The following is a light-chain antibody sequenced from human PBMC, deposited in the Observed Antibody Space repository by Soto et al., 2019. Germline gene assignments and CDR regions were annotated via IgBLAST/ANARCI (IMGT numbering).Light chain of an antibody. CDR3: QQYNSYRT. Sequence: DIPMTQSPSTLSASIGDRVTITCRASQSIINWLAWYQQKPGKAPKLLIYKASSLESGVPSRFSGSGSGTEFTLTISSLQPDDFATYYCQQYNSYRTFGQGTKVEIK. J-gene: IGKJ1*01. CDR1: QSIINW. V-gene: IGKV1-5*03. CDR2: KAS.